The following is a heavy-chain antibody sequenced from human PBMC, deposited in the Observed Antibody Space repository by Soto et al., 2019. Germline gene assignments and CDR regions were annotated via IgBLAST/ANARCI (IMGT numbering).Heavy chain of an antibody. D-gene: IGHD3-3*01. V-gene: IGHV4-59*08. CDR1: GGSIGSYY. CDR2: IYYSGST. J-gene: IGHJ4*02. CDR3: ARGGWRQIDY. Sequence: QVQLQESGPGLVKPSETLSLTCSVSGGSIGSYYWSWIRQPPGKGLEWIGYIYYSGSTNYNPSLRSRVPISVDTSKHQFSLKLSSVTAADTAVYYCARGGWRQIDYWGQGTLVTVSS.